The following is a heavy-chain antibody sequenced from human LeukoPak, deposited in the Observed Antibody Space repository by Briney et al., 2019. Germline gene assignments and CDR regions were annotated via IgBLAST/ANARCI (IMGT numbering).Heavy chain of an antibody. CDR2: ISDGGST. J-gene: IGHJ3*02. V-gene: IGHV4-39*01. D-gene: IGHD2-15*01. CDR1: GDSIRSSDYY. CDR3: VRHCCSSPSKRTFDI. Sequence: PSETLSLTCTVSGDSIRSSDYYWGCIRQSPGKGLEWIGTISDGGSTYYNPSLKSRITISVDTSKNQFSLQLSSVTAADTAVYYCVRHCCSSPSKRTFDIWGQGTLVAVSS.